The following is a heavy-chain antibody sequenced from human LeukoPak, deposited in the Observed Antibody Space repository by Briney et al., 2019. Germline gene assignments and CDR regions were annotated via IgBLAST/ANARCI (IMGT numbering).Heavy chain of an antibody. CDR1: GFAFGSSA. CDR2: ISAGGDST. J-gene: IGHJ4*02. CDR3: ARDASSWYY. V-gene: IGHV3-23*01. D-gene: IGHD6-13*01. Sequence: GGSLRLSCAASGFAFGSSALGWARQPPGKGLQWVSSISAGGDSTYYADSVKGRFTISRDNSKNTLYLQMNSLRVEDTAIYYCARDASSWYYWGQGTLVTVSS.